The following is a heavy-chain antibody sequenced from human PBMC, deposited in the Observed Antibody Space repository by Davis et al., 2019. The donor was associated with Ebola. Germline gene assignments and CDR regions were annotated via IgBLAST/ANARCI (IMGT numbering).Heavy chain of an antibody. CDR1: GGSISSYF. J-gene: IGHJ5*02. V-gene: IGHV4-59*12. Sequence: MPSETLSLTCTVSGGSISSYFWSWIRQPPGKGLEWIGYIYYSGSTYYNPSLKSRVTISVDTSKNQFSLKLSSVTAADTAVYYCARAATVTTNPNWFDPWGQGTLVTVSP. CDR2: IYYSGST. CDR3: ARAATVTTNPNWFDP. D-gene: IGHD4-17*01.